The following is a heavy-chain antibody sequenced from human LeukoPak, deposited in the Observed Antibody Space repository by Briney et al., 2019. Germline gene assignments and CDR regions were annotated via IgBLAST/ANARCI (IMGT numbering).Heavy chain of an antibody. CDR3: ARGGNYDFWSGYHIPYYFDY. D-gene: IGHD3-3*01. J-gene: IGHJ4*02. V-gene: IGHV4-34*09. CDR1: GGSLSGYY. CDR2: INHSGST. Sequence: SETLSLTCVVYGGSLSGYYWSWIRQSPGKGLEWIGEINHSGSTYYNPSLKSRVTISVDTSKNQFSLKLSSVTAADTAVYYCARGGNYDFWSGYHIPYYFDYWGQGTLVTVSS.